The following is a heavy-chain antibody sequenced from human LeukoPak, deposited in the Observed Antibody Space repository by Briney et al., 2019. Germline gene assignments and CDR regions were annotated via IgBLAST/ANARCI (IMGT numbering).Heavy chain of an antibody. Sequence: SETLSLTCAVYGGSFSGYYWSWIRQPPGKGLEWIGEINHSGSTNYNPSLKSRVTISVDTSKNQFSLRLSSVTAADTAVYYCARHDGGDHLDYWGQGTLVTVSS. V-gene: IGHV4-34*01. D-gene: IGHD4-23*01. CDR2: INHSGST. J-gene: IGHJ4*02. CDR1: GGSFSGYY. CDR3: ARHDGGDHLDY.